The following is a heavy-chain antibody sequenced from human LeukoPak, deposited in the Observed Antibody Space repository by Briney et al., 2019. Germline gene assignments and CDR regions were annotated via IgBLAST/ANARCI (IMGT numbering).Heavy chain of an antibody. CDR3: AKGQYYYDSSAYRKGGPYYFDY. Sequence: GGSLRLSCAASGFTFSTYAMSWVRQAPGKGLEWVSVITGGADTTSYADSVKGRFTISRDNAKNTLYLQMNSLRAEDTAVYYCAKGQYYYDSSAYRKGGPYYFDYWGQGTLVTVSS. D-gene: IGHD3-22*01. CDR1: GFTFSTYA. J-gene: IGHJ4*02. V-gene: IGHV3-23*01. CDR2: ITGGADTT.